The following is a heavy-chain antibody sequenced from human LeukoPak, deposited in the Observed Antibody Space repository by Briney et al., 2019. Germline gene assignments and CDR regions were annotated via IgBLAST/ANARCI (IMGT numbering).Heavy chain of an antibody. CDR2: INHSGST. CDR3: ARPITGYSSGWYGV. V-gene: IGHV4-34*01. D-gene: IGHD6-19*01. CDR1: GGSFSGYY. Sequence: SETLSLTCAVYGGSFSGYYWSWIRQPPGKGLEWIGEINHSGSTNYNPSLKSRVTISVDTSKNQFSLKLSSVTAADTAVYYCARPITGYSSGWYGVWGQGTLVTVSS. J-gene: IGHJ4*02.